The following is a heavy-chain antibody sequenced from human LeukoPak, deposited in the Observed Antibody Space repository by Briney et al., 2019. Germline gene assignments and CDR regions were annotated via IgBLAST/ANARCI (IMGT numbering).Heavy chain of an antibody. D-gene: IGHD1-26*01. V-gene: IGHV1-8*01. CDR1: GYTFTSYD. CDR3: ARVVGAIDY. J-gene: IGHJ4*02. Sequence: ASVKVSCKASGYTFTSYDINWVRQATGQGLEWMGWMSPNSGNRGYAQKFQGRVTMTRDISISTAYMELSGLRSEDTAVYYCARVVGAIDYWGQGTLVTVSS. CDR2: MSPNSGNR.